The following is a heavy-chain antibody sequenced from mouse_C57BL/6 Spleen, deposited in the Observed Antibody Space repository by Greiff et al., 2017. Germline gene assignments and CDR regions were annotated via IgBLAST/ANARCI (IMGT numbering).Heavy chain of an antibody. CDR1: GFTFTDYY. CDR3: ARYTNWDEMDY. CDR2: IRNKANGYTT. J-gene: IGHJ4*01. Sequence: EVKLMESGGGLVQPGGSLSLSCAASGFTFTDYYMSWVRQPPGKALEWLGFIRNKANGYTTEYSASVKGRFTISRDNSQSILYLQMNALRAEDSATYYCARYTNWDEMDYWGQGTSVTVSS. V-gene: IGHV7-3*01. D-gene: IGHD4-1*01.